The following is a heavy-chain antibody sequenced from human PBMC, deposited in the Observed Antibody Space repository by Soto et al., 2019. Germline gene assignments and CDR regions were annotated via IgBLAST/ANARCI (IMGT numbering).Heavy chain of an antibody. CDR1: GGSFSGYY. CDR3: ARGRAPGIAAAGPPNFDY. CDR2: INHSGST. D-gene: IGHD6-13*01. J-gene: IGHJ4*02. Sequence: SETLSLTCAVYGGSFSGYYWSWIRQPPVKGLEWIGEINHSGSTNYNPSLKSRVTISVDTSKNQFSLKLSSVTAADKAVYYCARGRAPGIAAAGPPNFDYWGQGTLVTVSS. V-gene: IGHV4-34*01.